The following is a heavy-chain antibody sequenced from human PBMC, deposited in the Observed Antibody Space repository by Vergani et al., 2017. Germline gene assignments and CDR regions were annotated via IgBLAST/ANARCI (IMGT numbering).Heavy chain of an antibody. D-gene: IGHD3-10*01. J-gene: IGHJ4*02. CDR3: ATGPYYGSGSYYKAYFDY. CDR2: IIPIFGTA. V-gene: IGHV1-69*01. CDR1: GGTFSSYA. Sequence: QVQLVQSGAEVKKPGSSVKVSCKASGGTFSSYAISWVRQAPGQGLEWMGGIIPIFGTANYAQKFQGSVTITADESTSTAYMELSSLRSEDTAVYYCATGPYYGSGSYYKAYFDYWGQGTLVTVSS.